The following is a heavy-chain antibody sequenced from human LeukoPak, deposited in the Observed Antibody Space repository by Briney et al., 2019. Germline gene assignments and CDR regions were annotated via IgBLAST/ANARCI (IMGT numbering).Heavy chain of an antibody. CDR3: ARDPSGTYYPRVSGALDI. Sequence: GGSLRLSCAASGFTFNTYSMTWVRQAPGKGLEWVSSISWTSDYIYYADSVKGRFTISRDNAKNSLYLQMDSLRAEDTAVYYCARDPSGTYYPRVSGALDIWGQGTMVTVSS. V-gene: IGHV3-21*01. J-gene: IGHJ3*02. D-gene: IGHD1-26*01. CDR1: GFTFNTYS. CDR2: ISWTSDYI.